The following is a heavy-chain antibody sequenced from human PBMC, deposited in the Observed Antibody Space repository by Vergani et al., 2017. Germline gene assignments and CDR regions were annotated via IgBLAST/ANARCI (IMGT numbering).Heavy chain of an antibody. V-gene: IGHV4-34*01. CDR3: AREGAGYNWNDGWFDP. J-gene: IGHJ5*02. Sequence: QVQLQQWGAGLLKPSETLSLTCAVYGGSFSGYYWSWIRQPPGKGLEWIGEINHSGSTNYNPSLKSRVTMSVDTSKNQFSLKLSSVTAADTAVYYCAREGAGYNWNDGWFDPWGQGTLVTVSS. D-gene: IGHD1-1*01. CDR2: INHSGST. CDR1: GGSFSGYY.